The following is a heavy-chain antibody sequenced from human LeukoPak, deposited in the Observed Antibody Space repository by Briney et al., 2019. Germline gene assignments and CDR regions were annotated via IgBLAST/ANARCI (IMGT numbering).Heavy chain of an antibody. D-gene: IGHD3-10*01. CDR3: ARSYGSGSYYQLPVGRFH. CDR1: GYTFISYV. Sequence: GASVKVSCKASGYTFISYVMTWVRQAPGQRLEWMGWINTNTGNPTYAQGFTGRFVFSLDTSVSTAYLQISSLKAEDTAVYYCARSYGSGSYYQLPVGRFHWGQGTLVTVSS. J-gene: IGHJ4*02. V-gene: IGHV7-4-1*02. CDR2: INTNTGNP.